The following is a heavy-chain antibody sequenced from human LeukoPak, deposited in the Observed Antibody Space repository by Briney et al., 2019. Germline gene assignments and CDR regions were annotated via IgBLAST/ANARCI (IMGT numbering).Heavy chain of an antibody. CDR1: GVTFGDHF. V-gene: IGHV3-72*01. CDR3: ARVGSVAGSDYLDY. D-gene: IGHD6-19*01. CDR2: SRNKAKSYTT. Sequence: YPGGSLSLSCAASGVTFGDHFLDLFREAPGKGLEGVGRSRNKAKSYTTEYAASVKGRFTISRDVSKSSLYLQMNSLSTEDTAVYYCARVGSVAGSDYLDYWGQGTLVTVCS. J-gene: IGHJ4*02.